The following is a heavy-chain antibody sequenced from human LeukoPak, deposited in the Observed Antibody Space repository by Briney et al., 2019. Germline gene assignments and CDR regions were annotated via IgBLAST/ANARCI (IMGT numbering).Heavy chain of an antibody. CDR1: GYTFTGYY. J-gene: IGHJ5*02. CDR2: INSDSGFT. Sequence: ASVKDSLKASGYTFTGYYMNWVRQAPGQGLEWMGWINSDSGFTKYAQKFQGRVTMTRDTSITTVYMDLTRLTSDDTAVYYCARNFDMKAFDPWGPGSLVTVSS. D-gene: IGHD3-9*01. CDR3: ARNFDMKAFDP. V-gene: IGHV1-2*02.